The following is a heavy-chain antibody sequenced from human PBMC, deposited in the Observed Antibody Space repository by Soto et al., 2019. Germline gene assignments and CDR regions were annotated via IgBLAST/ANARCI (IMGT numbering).Heavy chain of an antibody. J-gene: IGHJ6*02. V-gene: IGHV4-59*01. CDR2: IYYSGST. CDR1: GGSISSYY. D-gene: IGHD3-22*01. CDR3: ARVPITMIVPSVYYYGMDV. Sequence: PSETLSLTCTVSGGSISSYYWSWIRQPPGKGLEWIGYIYYSGSTNYNPSLKSRVTISVDTSKNQFSLKLSSVTAADTAVYYCARVPITMIVPSVYYYGMDVWGQGTTVTVS.